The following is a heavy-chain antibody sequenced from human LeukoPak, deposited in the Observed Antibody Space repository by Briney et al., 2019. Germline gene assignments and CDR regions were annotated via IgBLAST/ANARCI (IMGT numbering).Heavy chain of an antibody. CDR2: IYYSGDT. Sequence: PSETLSPTCTVSRGSISGYSWSWIRQSPGGGLEWIGYIYYSGDTAYNPSLRSRVTFSVDTSKNQFSLQLRSVTTADTAVYYCVRGPYGASISKWFDPWGQGTQVIVSP. CDR3: VRGPYGASISKWFDP. CDR1: RGSISGYS. V-gene: IGHV4-59*01. J-gene: IGHJ5*02. D-gene: IGHD4/OR15-4a*01.